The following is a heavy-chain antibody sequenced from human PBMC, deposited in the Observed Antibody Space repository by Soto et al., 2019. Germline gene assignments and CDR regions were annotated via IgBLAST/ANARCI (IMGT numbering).Heavy chain of an antibody. CDR1: GFTFSSYA. D-gene: IGHD3-22*01. V-gene: IGHV3-30-3*02. J-gene: IGHJ3*02. CDR3: ARAYDTSGYYPVLGALDI. Sequence: QVQLVESGGGVVQPGKSLRLSCVGTGFTFSSYAVHWVRQAQGKGLEWVALISNDGNTKYFGDSVKGRFTISRDNSKNPLYLQMKRLTVEDTAVYYCARAYDTSGYYPVLGALDIWGQGTVVTVSS. CDR2: ISNDGNTK.